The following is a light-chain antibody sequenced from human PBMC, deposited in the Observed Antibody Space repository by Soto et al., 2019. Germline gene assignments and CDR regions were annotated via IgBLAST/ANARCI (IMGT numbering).Light chain of an antibody. CDR1: QDISHY. CDR2: AVS. V-gene: IGKV1-17*03. Sequence: DILVTQSPSAMSASVGDRVTITCRASQDISHYLAWFQQKPGKVPKRLIFAVSNLESGVPSRFRGSGSGTEFTLTITSLQPEDFATYYCLQHNSYPWTFGQGTKVEIK. CDR3: LQHNSYPWT. J-gene: IGKJ1*01.